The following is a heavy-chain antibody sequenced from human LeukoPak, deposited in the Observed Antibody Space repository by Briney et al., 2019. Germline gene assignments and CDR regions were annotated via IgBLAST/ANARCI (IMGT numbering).Heavy chain of an antibody. Sequence: GGSLRLSCAASGFTFSSCSMNWVRQAPGKGLEWVSSISSSSSYIYYADSVKGRFTISRDNAKNSLYLQMNSLRAEDTAVYYCAREATMVRGVISWFDPWGQGTLVTVSS. CDR3: AREATMVRGVISWFDP. V-gene: IGHV3-21*01. J-gene: IGHJ5*02. D-gene: IGHD3-10*01. CDR1: GFTFSSCS. CDR2: ISSSSSYI.